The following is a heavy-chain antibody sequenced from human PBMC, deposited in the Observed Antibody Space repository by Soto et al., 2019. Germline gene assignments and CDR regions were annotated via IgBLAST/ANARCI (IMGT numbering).Heavy chain of an antibody. CDR1: GFTFSSYA. D-gene: IGHD3-22*01. Sequence: GWSLRLSCAASGFTFSSYAMSWVRQAPGKGLEWVSAISGSGGSTYYADSVKGRFTISRDNSKNTLYLQMNSLRAEDTAVYYCAKSYYYDSSGPGDYFDYWGQGTLVTVSS. J-gene: IGHJ4*02. CDR2: ISGSGGST. V-gene: IGHV3-23*01. CDR3: AKSYYYDSSGPGDYFDY.